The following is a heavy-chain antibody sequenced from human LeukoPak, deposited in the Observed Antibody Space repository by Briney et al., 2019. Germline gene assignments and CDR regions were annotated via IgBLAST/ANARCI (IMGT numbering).Heavy chain of an antibody. CDR2: IYYSGST. CDR3: AREHIVVVTAITNAFDI. J-gene: IGHJ3*02. CDR1: GGSISSGGYY. Sequence: SETLSLTCTVSGGSISSGGYYRSWIRQHPGKGLEWIGYIYYSGSTYYNPSLKSRVTISVDTSKNQFSLKLSSVTAADTAVYYCAREHIVVVTAITNAFDIWGQGTMVTVSS. V-gene: IGHV4-31*03. D-gene: IGHD2-21*02.